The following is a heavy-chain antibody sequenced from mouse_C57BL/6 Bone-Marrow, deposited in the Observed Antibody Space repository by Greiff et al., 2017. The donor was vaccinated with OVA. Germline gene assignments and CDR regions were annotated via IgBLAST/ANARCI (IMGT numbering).Heavy chain of an antibody. CDR3: TRLLDAMDY. D-gene: IGHD2-1*01. J-gene: IGHJ4*01. CDR1: GFTFSSYA. CDR2: ISSGGDYT. V-gene: IGHV5-9-1*02. Sequence: EVKLQESGAGLVKPGGSLKLSCAASGFTFSSYAMSWVRQTPGKRLEWVAYISSGGDYTYYADTVKGRYTISIDNARNTLYLQMSSLKSEDTAMYYYTRLLDAMDYWGQGTSVTVSS.